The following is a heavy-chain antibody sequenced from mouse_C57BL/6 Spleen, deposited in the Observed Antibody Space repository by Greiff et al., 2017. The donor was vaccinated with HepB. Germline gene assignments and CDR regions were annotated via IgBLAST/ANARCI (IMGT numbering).Heavy chain of an antibody. J-gene: IGHJ1*03. D-gene: IGHD1-1*01. CDR2: IWRGGST. CDR3: AKKDYGSKGYFDV. V-gene: IGHV2-5*01. CDR1: GFSLTSYG. Sequence: VKLVESGPGLVQPSQSLSITCTVSGFSLTSYGVHWVRQSPGKGLEWLGVIWRGGSTDYNAAFMSRLSITKDNSKSQVFFKMNSLQADDTAIYYCAKKDYGSKGYFDVWGTGTTVTVSS.